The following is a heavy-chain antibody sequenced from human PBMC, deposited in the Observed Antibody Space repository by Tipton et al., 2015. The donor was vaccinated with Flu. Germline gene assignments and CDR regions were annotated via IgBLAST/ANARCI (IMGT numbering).Heavy chain of an antibody. D-gene: IGHD1-26*01. J-gene: IGHJ1*01. CDR1: GGSVSSGGYY. Sequence: TLSLTCTVPGGSVSSGGYYWTWIRQHPVKGLEWIGYIYYTESPKYNPSLQSRVTISVDTSKNQLSLELTSVTAADTAVYYCARGTSTARGREYFQYWGQGTLVIVSS. V-gene: IGHV4-31*03. CDR2: IYYTESP. CDR3: ARGTSTARGREYFQY.